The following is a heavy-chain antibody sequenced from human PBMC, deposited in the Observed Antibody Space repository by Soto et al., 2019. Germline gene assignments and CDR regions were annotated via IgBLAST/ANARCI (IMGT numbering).Heavy chain of an antibody. CDR3: AKRTSGTTWGESDY. CDR2: ISGYSGNA. CDR1: GYIFSDSG. J-gene: IGHJ4*02. V-gene: IGHV1-18*04. D-gene: IGHD4-17*01. Sequence: QVQVMQSGAEVKKPGDSVKVSGKTSGYIFSDSGINWVRQAPGQGLEWMGWISGYSGNANLAQKFQGRVTMTTDKSTRTAYMELRRLRSDDTAVYYCAKRTSGTTWGESDYWGQGTLVTVSS.